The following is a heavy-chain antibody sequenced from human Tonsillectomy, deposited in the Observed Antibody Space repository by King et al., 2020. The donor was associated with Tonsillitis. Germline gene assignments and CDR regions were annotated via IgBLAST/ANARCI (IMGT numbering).Heavy chain of an antibody. CDR1: GFTFSNAW. Sequence: VQLVESGGGLVKPGGSLILSCAASGFTFSNAWMSWVRQAPGKGLGWVGRIKSKTDGGKTDYAAPVTGRFTISRDDSKNTLYLQMNSLKTEDTAVYYCSRDAFDIWGQGTMVTVSS. CDR2: IKSKTDGGKT. J-gene: IGHJ3*02. V-gene: IGHV3-15*01. CDR3: SRDAFDI.